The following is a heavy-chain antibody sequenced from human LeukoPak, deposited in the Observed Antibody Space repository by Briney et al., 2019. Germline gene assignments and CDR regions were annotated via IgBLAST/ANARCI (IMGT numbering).Heavy chain of an antibody. V-gene: IGHV3-7*01. Sequence: PGGSLRLSCVDSGFTFSTYWMIWVRQAPGKGLEWVVNIKYDGSEKYYVDSVKGRFTISRDNAKNSLYLQMNSLRAEDTAVYYCARDSGLSGYDLLDYWGQGTLVTVSS. J-gene: IGHJ4*02. CDR3: ARDSGLSGYDLLDY. CDR1: GFTFSTYW. D-gene: IGHD5-12*01. CDR2: IKYDGSEK.